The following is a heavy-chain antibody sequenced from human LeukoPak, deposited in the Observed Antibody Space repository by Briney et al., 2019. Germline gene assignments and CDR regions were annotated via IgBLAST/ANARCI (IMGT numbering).Heavy chain of an antibody. D-gene: IGHD3-16*01. V-gene: IGHV4-39*01. CDR3: ARLRSALWDY. Sequence: SETLSLTCTVSGGSFSSSDYYWGWIRQPPGKGLEWIGSFYYSGSTYYNPSLKSRVTISGDTSKNQFSLNLRSVTATDTAVYYCARLRSALWDYWGQGTLVTVSS. J-gene: IGHJ4*02. CDR2: FYYSGST. CDR1: GGSFSSSDYY.